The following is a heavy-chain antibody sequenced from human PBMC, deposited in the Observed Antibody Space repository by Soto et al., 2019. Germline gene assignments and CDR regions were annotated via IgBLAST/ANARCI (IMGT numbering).Heavy chain of an antibody. CDR2: IIPIFGRA. Sequence: SVKVSCKASGGTFSSYAISWVRQAPGQGLEWMGGIIPIFGRANYAQKFQGRVTITADESTSTAYMELSSLRSEDTAVYYCASHLYCVSVPPYYYYGMDVWGQGTTVTVSS. J-gene: IGHJ6*02. D-gene: IGHD2-15*01. CDR1: GGTFSSYA. V-gene: IGHV1-69*13. CDR3: ASHLYCVSVPPYYYYGMDV.